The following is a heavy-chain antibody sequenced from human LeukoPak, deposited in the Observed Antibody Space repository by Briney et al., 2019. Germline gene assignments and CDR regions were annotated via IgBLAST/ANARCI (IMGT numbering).Heavy chain of an antibody. CDR2: INHSGST. CDR1: GGSFSGYY. J-gene: IGHJ4*02. Sequence: SETLSLPCAVYGGSFSGYYWSWIRQPPGKGLEWIGEINHSGSTNYNPSLKSRVTISVDTSKNQFSLKLSSVTAADTAVYYCARGRDYWGQGTLVTVSS. V-gene: IGHV4-34*01. CDR3: ARGRDY.